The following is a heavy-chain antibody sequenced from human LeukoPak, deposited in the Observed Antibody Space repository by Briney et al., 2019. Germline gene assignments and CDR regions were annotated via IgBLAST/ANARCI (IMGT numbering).Heavy chain of an antibody. D-gene: IGHD6-19*01. J-gene: IGHJ4*02. CDR1: GFTFSDYY. V-gene: IGHV3-11*01. CDR2: ISSSGRTI. Sequence: GGSLRLSCAVSGFTFSDYYMSWLRHAPGKGLEWVSYISSSGRTIYYADSVKGRFTISRDNAKNSLYLQMNSLRAEDTAVYYCAREIAVAGTGGDYWGQGTLVTVSS. CDR3: AREIAVAGTGGDY.